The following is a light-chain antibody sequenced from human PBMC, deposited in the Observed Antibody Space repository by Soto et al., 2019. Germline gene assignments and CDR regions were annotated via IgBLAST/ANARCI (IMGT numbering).Light chain of an antibody. Sequence: IVLTQSPGTLSLSPGERATLSCRASQSVSSNLAWYQQKPGQAPRLLIYHSSTRATGVPTRFSGSGSGTDFTLTINSLQSEDIAVYYCQQYNTWHRTFGQGTKVDI. V-gene: IGKV3-15*01. J-gene: IGKJ1*01. CDR2: HSS. CDR3: QQYNTWHRT. CDR1: QSVSSN.